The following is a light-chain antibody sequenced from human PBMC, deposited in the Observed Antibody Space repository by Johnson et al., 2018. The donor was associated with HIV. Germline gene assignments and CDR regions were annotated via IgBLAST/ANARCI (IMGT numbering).Light chain of an antibody. V-gene: IGLV1-51*02. CDR3: ATWDRSLSAGGV. CDR1: SSNIGNNY. Sequence: QSVLTQPPSVSAAPGQKVTISCSGSSSNIGNNYVSWYQHLPGTVPKLLIYENTKRPSGVPDRFSGSKSGSSATLGITGLQTGDEADYYCATWDRSLSAGGVFGTGTKVTVL. J-gene: IGLJ1*01. CDR2: ENT.